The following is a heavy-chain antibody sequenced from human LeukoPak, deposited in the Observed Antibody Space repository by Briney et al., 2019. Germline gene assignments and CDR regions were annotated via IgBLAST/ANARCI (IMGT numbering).Heavy chain of an antibody. V-gene: IGHV3-7*01. CDR3: ARAYCSSTSCYYYYGMDV. J-gene: IGHJ6*02. CDR1: GFTFSSYW. D-gene: IGHD2-2*01. CDR2: IKQDGSEK. Sequence: GGSLRLSCAASGFTFSSYWMSWVRQAPGKGLEWVANIKQDGSEKYYVDSVKGRFTISRDNAKNSLYLQMNSLRAEDTAVYYCARAYCSSTSCYYYYGMDVWGQGTTVTVSS.